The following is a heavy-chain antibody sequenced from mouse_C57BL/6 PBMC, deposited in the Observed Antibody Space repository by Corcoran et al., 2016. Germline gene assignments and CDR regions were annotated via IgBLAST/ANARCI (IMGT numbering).Heavy chain of an antibody. CDR2: INTYSGVP. Sequence: QIQLVQSGPELKKPGETVQISCKASGYTFTTYGMSWVKQAPGKGLKWMGWINTYSGVPTYADDFKGRFAFSLETSASTAYLQINNLKNEDTATYFCARRDYGSGYAMDYWGQGTSVTVSS. V-gene: IGHV9-3*01. CDR1: GYTFTTYG. D-gene: IGHD1-1*01. CDR3: ARRDYGSGYAMDY. J-gene: IGHJ4*01.